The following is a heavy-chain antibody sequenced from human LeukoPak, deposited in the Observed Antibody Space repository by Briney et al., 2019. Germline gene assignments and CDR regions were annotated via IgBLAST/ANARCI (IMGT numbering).Heavy chain of an antibody. CDR3: ARLPSASAAFDI. J-gene: IGHJ3*02. D-gene: IGHD6-6*01. V-gene: IGHV4-39*01. Sequence: SETLSLTCTVSGGSISSSSYFWVWIRQPPGRGLEWIGTFYYSGSTYYNPSLKSQVTISVDTSKNQFSLRLSSVTAADTAVYYCARLPSASAAFDIWGQGTMVSVSS. CDR2: FYYSGST. CDR1: GGSISSSSYF.